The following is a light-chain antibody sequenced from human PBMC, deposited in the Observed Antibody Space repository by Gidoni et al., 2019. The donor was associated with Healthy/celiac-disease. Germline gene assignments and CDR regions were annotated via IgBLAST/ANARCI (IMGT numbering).Light chain of an antibody. CDR2: KAS. V-gene: IGKV1-5*03. CDR3: QQYNSYSST. Sequence: DIQMTQSPSTLSASVGDTVTITCRASQSISSWLAWYQQKPRKAPKLLIYKASSLESGVPSRFSGSGSGTEFTLTISSLQPDDFATYYCQQYNSYSSTFGQGTKVEIK. CDR1: QSISSW. J-gene: IGKJ1*01.